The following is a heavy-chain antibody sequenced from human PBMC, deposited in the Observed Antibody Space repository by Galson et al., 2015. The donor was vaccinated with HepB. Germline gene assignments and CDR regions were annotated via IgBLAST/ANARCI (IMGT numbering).Heavy chain of an antibody. CDR2: ISPGGTK. J-gene: IGHJ6*02. CDR3: ARNPASYDYYNMDV. Sequence: SLRLSCAASGFSFISHSMNWVRHSPGKGLDWLAYISPGGTKYYADSARGRFTISRDNAKKSMYLHMSSLRVEDTGIYYCARNPASYDYYNMDVWGQGTTVTVSS. CDR1: GFSFISHS. D-gene: IGHD6-25*01. V-gene: IGHV3-48*01.